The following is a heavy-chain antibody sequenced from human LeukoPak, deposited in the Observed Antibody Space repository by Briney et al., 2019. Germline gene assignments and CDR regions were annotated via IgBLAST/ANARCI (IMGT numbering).Heavy chain of an antibody. V-gene: IGHV3-30*03. CDR3: ARARGYSYGFCDY. Sequence: GGSLRLSCAASGFTFSNAWMTWVRQAPGKGLEWVAVISYDGSNKYYADSVKGRFTISRDNSKNTLYLQMNSLRAEDTAVYYCARARGYSYGFCDYWGQGTLVTVSS. CDR1: GFTFSNAW. CDR2: ISYDGSNK. J-gene: IGHJ4*02. D-gene: IGHD5-18*01.